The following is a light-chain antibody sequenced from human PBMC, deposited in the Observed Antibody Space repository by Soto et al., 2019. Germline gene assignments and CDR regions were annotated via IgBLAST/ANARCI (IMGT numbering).Light chain of an antibody. Sequence: DVQMTQSPSSLTASVGDRVTITCRTSQSVSIYLNWYQLKPGKAPKLLISTASRLQSGVPSRFSGSGSGTDFTLTISSLQPDDFATYSCQHIYTTPFTFGGGTEVQIK. J-gene: IGKJ4*01. CDR3: QHIYTTPFT. CDR1: QSVSIY. V-gene: IGKV1-39*01. CDR2: TAS.